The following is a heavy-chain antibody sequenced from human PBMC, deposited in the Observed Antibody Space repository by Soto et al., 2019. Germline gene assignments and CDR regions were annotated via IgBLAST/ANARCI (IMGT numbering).Heavy chain of an antibody. D-gene: IGHD6-13*01. CDR1: RFTLSSYS. CDR2: ISSSSSII. Sequence: DVQLVESGGGLVQPGGSLRLSCAASRFTLSSYSMNWVRQAPGKGLEWISYISSSSSIIYYADSVKGRFTISRDNAKNSLYLQMNRLRDEDTAVYYCARPYSSRWSIYYGMDVWGQGTTVTVSS. CDR3: ARPYSSRWSIYYGMDV. V-gene: IGHV3-48*02. J-gene: IGHJ6*02.